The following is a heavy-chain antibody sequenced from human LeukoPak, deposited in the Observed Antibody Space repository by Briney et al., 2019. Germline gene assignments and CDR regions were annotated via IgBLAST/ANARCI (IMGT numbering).Heavy chain of an antibody. CDR2: IIPIFGTA. Sequence: SVKVSCKASGGTFSSYAISWVRQAPGQGLEWMGGIIPIFGTANYAQKFQGRVTSTADKSTSTAYMELSSLRSEDTAVYYCARTDYGGGWYFDYWGQGTLVTVSS. V-gene: IGHV1-69*06. J-gene: IGHJ4*02. D-gene: IGHD4-23*01. CDR1: GGTFSSYA. CDR3: ARTDYGGGWYFDY.